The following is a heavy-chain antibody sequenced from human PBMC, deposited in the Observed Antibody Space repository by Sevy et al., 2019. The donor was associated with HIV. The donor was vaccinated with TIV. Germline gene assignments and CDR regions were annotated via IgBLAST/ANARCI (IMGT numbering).Heavy chain of an antibody. D-gene: IGHD3-10*01. Sequence: GGYLRLSCAASGFTFSSYAMSWVRQAPGKGLEWISAISGSGGSTYYADSVKGRFTISRDNSKNTLYLQMNSLRAEDTAVYYCAKDLGVHYGSGSLGAFDIWGQGTMVTVSS. CDR1: GFTFSSYA. J-gene: IGHJ3*02. CDR3: AKDLGVHYGSGSLGAFDI. CDR2: ISGSGGST. V-gene: IGHV3-23*01.